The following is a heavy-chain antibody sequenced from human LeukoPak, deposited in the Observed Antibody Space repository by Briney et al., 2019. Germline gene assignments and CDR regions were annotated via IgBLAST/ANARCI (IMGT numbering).Heavy chain of an antibody. Sequence: GGSLRLSCAASGFTFSSYGMHWVRQAPGKGLEWVAFIRHDGSNKYYADSVKGRFTISRDNSKNTLYLQMNSLRAEDTAVYYCARRDILTGYLYWGQGTLVTVSS. V-gene: IGHV3-30*02. J-gene: IGHJ4*02. D-gene: IGHD3-9*01. CDR1: GFTFSSYG. CDR3: ARRDILTGYLY. CDR2: IRHDGSNK.